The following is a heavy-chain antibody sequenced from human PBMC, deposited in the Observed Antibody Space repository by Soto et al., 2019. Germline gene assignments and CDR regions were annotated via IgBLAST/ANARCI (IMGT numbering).Heavy chain of an antibody. Sequence: SGPTLVNPTQTLTLTCTFSGFSLSTSGVGVGWIRQPPGKALEWLALIYWDDDKRYSPSLKSRLTITKDTSKNQVVLTMTNMDPVDTATYYCAHTLTYYYDSSCYYENYYFDYWGQGTLVTVSS. CDR1: GFSLSTSGVG. CDR3: AHTLTYYYDSSCYYENYYFDY. D-gene: IGHD3-22*01. V-gene: IGHV2-5*02. J-gene: IGHJ4*02. CDR2: IYWDDDK.